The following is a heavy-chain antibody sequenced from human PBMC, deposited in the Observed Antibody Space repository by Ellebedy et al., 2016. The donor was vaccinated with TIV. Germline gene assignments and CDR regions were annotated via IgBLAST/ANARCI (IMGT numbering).Heavy chain of an antibody. Sequence: MPSETLSLTCTVSGASVSTSYWSWIRQAPGRGLEWIGYIYDMGGIGSTNYIPSLKSQVIISGDTSKNQLSLSLTSLTAADTAVYYCARGVMGYYSYGMDVWGQGTTVTVSS. CDR1: GASVSTSY. CDR2: IYDMGGIGST. CDR3: ARGVMGYYSYGMDV. D-gene: IGHD2-21*01. V-gene: IGHV4-59*02. J-gene: IGHJ6*02.